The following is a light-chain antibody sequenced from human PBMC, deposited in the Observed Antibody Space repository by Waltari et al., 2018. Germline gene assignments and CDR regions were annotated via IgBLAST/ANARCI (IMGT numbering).Light chain of an antibody. CDR1: QSISKY. Sequence: EIVLTQSPGTLSLSPGERATLPCSASQSISKYLAWYQQKPGQAPRLLIYHASSRAAGIPDRFSGSGYGTDFSLTISRLEPEDFAVYYCQHYESLPVTFGQGTKVEMK. CDR3: QHYESLPVT. CDR2: HAS. J-gene: IGKJ1*01. V-gene: IGKV3-20*01.